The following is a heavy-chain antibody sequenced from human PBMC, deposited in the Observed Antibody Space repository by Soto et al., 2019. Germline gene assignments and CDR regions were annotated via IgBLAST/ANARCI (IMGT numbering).Heavy chain of an antibody. Sequence: GGSLRLSCAAPGFTFSNHAMSWVRQAPGKGLEWVSSIIGSGGDTFYADSVKGRFTISRDNSKNTLYLQMNSLRPEDTAVFYCARETMTNRLVFDIWSQGALVTVSS. CDR1: GFTFSNHA. CDR3: ARETMTNRLVFDI. CDR2: IIGSGGDT. D-gene: IGHD4-17*01. V-gene: IGHV3-23*01. J-gene: IGHJ3*02.